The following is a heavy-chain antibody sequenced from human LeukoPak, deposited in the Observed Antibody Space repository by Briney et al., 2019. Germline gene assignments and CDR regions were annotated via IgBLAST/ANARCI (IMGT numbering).Heavy chain of an antibody. V-gene: IGHV4-59*01. Sequence: SETLSLTCTVSGGSISSYYWSWIRQPPGQGLELIGYLYYSGSTNYNPSLKSRVTISVDTSKNQFSLKLSSVTTADTAVYYCARASYSSSWYEGLNWFDPWGQGTLVTVSS. CDR2: LYYSGST. CDR1: GGSISSYY. D-gene: IGHD6-13*01. CDR3: ARASYSSSWYEGLNWFDP. J-gene: IGHJ5*02.